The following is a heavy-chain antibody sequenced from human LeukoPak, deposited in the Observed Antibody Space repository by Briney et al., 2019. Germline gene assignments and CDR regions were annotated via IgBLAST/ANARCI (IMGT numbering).Heavy chain of an antibody. CDR3: AKEAGEQWLDDNWFDP. CDR1: GFTFSSYW. J-gene: IGHJ5*02. V-gene: IGHV3-7*01. D-gene: IGHD6-19*01. Sequence: GGSLRLSCAASGFTFSSYWMSWVRQAPGKGLEWVANIKQDGSEKYYVDSVKGRFTISRDNAKNSLYLQMNSLRAEDTAVYYCAKEAGEQWLDDNWFDPWGQGTLVTVSS. CDR2: IKQDGSEK.